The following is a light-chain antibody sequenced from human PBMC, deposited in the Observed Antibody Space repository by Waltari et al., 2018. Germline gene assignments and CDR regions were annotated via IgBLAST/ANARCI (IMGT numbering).Light chain of an antibody. V-gene: IGLV1-44*01. CDR2: YNH. Sequence: QSVLTQPPSASEAARKSVNISCSGSSSNIGSNTISWYQQFPETAPKLLIYYNHRRASGVSDRFSGSKSGTSASLAISGLQTEDEADYYCAAWDDSLSGVLFGGGTRLTVL. J-gene: IGLJ2*01. CDR3: AAWDDSLSGVL. CDR1: SSNIGSNT.